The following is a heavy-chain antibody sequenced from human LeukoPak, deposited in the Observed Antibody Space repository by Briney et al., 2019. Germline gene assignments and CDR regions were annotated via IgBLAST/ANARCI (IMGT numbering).Heavy chain of an antibody. Sequence: PGRSLRLSCAASGFTFSNYDMHWVRQAPGKGLEWVAIIWYDGSNKYYVDPVKGRFTISRDNSKNTLYLQMNSLIAEDTAVYYCARDDEGRIDYWGQGTLVTVSS. V-gene: IGHV3-33*01. CDR2: IWYDGSNK. CDR3: ARDDEGRIDY. J-gene: IGHJ4*02. CDR1: GFTFSNYD.